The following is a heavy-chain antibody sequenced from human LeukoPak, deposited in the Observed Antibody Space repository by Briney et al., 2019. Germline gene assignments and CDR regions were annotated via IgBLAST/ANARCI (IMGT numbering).Heavy chain of an antibody. V-gene: IGHV3-33*01. CDR2: IWYDGSNK. Sequence: GGSLRLSCAASGFTSSSYGMHWVRQAPGKGLEWVAVIWYDGSNKYYADSVKGRFTISRDNSKNTLYLQMNSLRAEDTAVYYRARDGFTMIVVGWYFDLWGRGTLVTVSS. J-gene: IGHJ2*01. CDR3: ARDGFTMIVVGWYFDL. CDR1: GFTSSSYG. D-gene: IGHD3-22*01.